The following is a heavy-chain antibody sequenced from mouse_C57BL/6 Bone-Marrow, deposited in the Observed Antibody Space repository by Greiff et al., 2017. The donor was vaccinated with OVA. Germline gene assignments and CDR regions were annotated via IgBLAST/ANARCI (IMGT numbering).Heavy chain of an antibody. CDR3: ARHGYYYGSSRYAMDY. V-gene: IGHV1-62-2*01. D-gene: IGHD1-1*01. CDR1: GYTFTEYT. Sequence: VQVVESGAELVKPGASVKLSCKASGYTFTEYTIHWVKQRSGQGLEWIGWFYPGSGSIKYNEKFKDKATLTADKSSSTVYMELSRLTSEDSAVYFCARHGYYYGSSRYAMDYWGQGTSVTVSS. J-gene: IGHJ4*01. CDR2: FYPGSGSI.